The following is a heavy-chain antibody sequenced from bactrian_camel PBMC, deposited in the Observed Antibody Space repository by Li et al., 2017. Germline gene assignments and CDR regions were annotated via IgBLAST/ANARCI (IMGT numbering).Heavy chain of an antibody. CDR1: GFTFSRID. Sequence: DVQLVESGGGSVQPGESLRLSCVTQGFTFSRIDMSWFRQAPGKEREGVTAIDSDDTTNYADSMKGRSTISTDDANNTLDLQIDSLQPEDTAIYYCATAAACSSGYPVANIYWGQGTQVTVS. V-gene: IGHV3S10*01. CDR3: ATAAACSSGYPVANIY. J-gene: IGHJ4*01. D-gene: IGHD2*01. CDR2: IDSDDTT.